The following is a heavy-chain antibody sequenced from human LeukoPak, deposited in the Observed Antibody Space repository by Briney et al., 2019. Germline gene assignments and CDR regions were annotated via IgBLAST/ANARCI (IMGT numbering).Heavy chain of an antibody. Sequence: PSETLSLTCAVSGGSISSGGYSWSWIRQPPGKGLEWIGYIYYSGSTYYNPSLKSRVTISVDTSKNQFSLKLSSVTAADTAVYYCATGSPTPYCSGGSCYSAGDAFDIWGQGTMVTVSS. D-gene: IGHD2-15*01. J-gene: IGHJ3*02. CDR2: IYYSGST. V-gene: IGHV4-30-4*07. CDR3: ATGSPTPYCSGGSCYSAGDAFDI. CDR1: GGSISSGGYS.